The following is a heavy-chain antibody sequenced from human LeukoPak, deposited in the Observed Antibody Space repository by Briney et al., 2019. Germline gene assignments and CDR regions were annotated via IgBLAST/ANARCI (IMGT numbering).Heavy chain of an antibody. CDR3: ARRAVAVNGAGLFDY. CDR2: IIPIFGTA. D-gene: IGHD6-19*01. V-gene: IGHV1-69*05. CDR1: GGTFSSYA. J-gene: IGHJ4*02. Sequence: SVKVSCKASGGTFSSYAISWVRQAPGQGLEWMGGIIPIFGTANYAQKFQGRVTITTDESTSTAYMELSSLRSEDTAVYYCARRAVAVNGAGLFDYWGQGTLVTVSS.